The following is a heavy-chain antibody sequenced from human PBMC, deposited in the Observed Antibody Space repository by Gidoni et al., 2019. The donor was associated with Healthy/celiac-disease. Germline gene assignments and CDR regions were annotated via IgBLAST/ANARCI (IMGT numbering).Heavy chain of an antibody. CDR3: ARDAGGEWLLRVFDAFDI. Sequence: EVQLVESGGGLVQPGGSLRLSCAASGFTFSSYWMSWVRQAPGKGLEWVANRKQDGSEKYYVDSVKGRFTISRDNAKNSLYLQMNSLRAEDTAVYYCARDAGGEWLLRVFDAFDIWGQGTMVTVSS. V-gene: IGHV3-7*04. J-gene: IGHJ3*02. CDR1: GFTFSSYW. D-gene: IGHD3-3*01. CDR2: RKQDGSEK.